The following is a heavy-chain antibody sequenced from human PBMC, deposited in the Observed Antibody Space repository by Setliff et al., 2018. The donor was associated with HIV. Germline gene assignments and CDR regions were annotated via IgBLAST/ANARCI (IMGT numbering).Heavy chain of an antibody. D-gene: IGHD5-12*01. CDR3: ARERRGGYSGYDSHWYFDL. J-gene: IGHJ2*01. Sequence: PSETLSLTCTVSGGSISSCYWNWIRQPPGKGLEWIGYIDYSGSTNYNTSLRSRVTISLDTSKNQFSLKLSSVTAADTAVYYCARERRGGYSGYDSHWYFDLWGRGTLVTVSS. V-gene: IGHV4-59*01. CDR1: GGSISSCY. CDR2: IDYSGST.